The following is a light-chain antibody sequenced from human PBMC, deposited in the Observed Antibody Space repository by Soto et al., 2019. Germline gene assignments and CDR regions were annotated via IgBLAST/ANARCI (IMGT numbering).Light chain of an antibody. CDR2: GNN. Sequence: QPVLRQPPSVSGAPGQRVTISCTGSSSNIGAGYDVHWYQQLPGTAPTLLIYGNNIRPSGVPDRFSGSKSGTSASLAITGLQAEDEADYYCQSYDNNLSGWVFGGGTKLTVL. CDR3: QSYDNNLSGWV. V-gene: IGLV1-40*01. CDR1: SSNIGAGYD. J-gene: IGLJ3*02.